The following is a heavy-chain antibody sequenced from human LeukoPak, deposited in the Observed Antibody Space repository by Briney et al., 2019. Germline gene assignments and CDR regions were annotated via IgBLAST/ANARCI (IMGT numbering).Heavy chain of an antibody. CDR2: ISYDGSNK. CDR3: ASPPSGIAVAGTDFDY. Sequence: PGRSLRLSCAASGFTFSSYAMHWVRQAPGKGLEWVAVISYDGSNKYYADSVKGRFTISRDNSKNTLYLQMNSLRAEDTAVYYCASPPSGIAVAGTDFDYWGQGTLVTVSS. V-gene: IGHV3-30-3*01. J-gene: IGHJ4*02. D-gene: IGHD6-19*01. CDR1: GFTFSSYA.